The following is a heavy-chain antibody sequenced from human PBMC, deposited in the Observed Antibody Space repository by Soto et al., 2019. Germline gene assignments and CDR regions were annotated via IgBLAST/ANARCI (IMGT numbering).Heavy chain of an antibody. CDR2: IYSGGST. Sequence: QPGGSLRLSCAASGFTVSSNYMSWVRPAPGKGLEWVSVIYSGGSTYYADSVKGRFTISRDNSKNTLYLQMNSLRAEDTAVYYCARGVGAARPYYYYYGMDVWGQGTTVTVSS. D-gene: IGHD6-6*01. CDR1: GFTVSSNY. CDR3: ARGVGAARPYYYYYGMDV. V-gene: IGHV3-53*01. J-gene: IGHJ6*02.